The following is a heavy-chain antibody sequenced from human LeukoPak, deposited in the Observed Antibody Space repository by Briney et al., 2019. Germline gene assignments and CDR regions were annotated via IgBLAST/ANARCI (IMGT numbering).Heavy chain of an antibody. Sequence: ASVKVSCKAYGYTFTSYATHWVRQAPGQWLEWMGWINAGNGNTKYSQKFQGRVTITRDTSASTAYMELSSLRSEDTAVYYCAREWDSASLDYWGQGTLVTVSS. CDR3: AREWDSASLDY. D-gene: IGHD1-26*01. CDR1: GYTFTSYA. V-gene: IGHV1-3*01. CDR2: INAGNGNT. J-gene: IGHJ4*02.